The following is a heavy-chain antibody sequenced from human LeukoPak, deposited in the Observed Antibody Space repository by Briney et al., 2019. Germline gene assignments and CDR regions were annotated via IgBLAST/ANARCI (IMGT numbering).Heavy chain of an antibody. CDR2: FDPEDGET. V-gene: IGHV1-24*01. CDR1: GYXLTELS. J-gene: IGHJ4*02. D-gene: IGHD6-19*01. Sequence: ASVKVSCKVSGYXLTELSMHWVRQAPGKGLEWMGGFDPEDGETIYVQKFQGRVTMTEDTSTDTAYMELSSLRSEDTAVYYCATSTGSSGWYGVGIDYWGQGTLVTVSS. CDR3: ATSTGSSGWYGVGIDY.